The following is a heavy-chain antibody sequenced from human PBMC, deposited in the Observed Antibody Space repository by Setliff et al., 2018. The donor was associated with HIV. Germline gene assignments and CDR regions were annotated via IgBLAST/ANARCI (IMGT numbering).Heavy chain of an antibody. Sequence: SETLSLTCAVSGVSISSSSYFWGWIRRPPGKGLEWIAIIHYNGRTYYDPSLKSRVTIFVDTSKTQFYLKLRSVTASDTAVYYCARYTSKVDWFDPWGQGTLVTVS. J-gene: IGHJ5*02. D-gene: IGHD2-2*02. V-gene: IGHV4-39*01. CDR1: GVSISSSSYF. CDR2: IHYNGRT. CDR3: ARYTSKVDWFDP.